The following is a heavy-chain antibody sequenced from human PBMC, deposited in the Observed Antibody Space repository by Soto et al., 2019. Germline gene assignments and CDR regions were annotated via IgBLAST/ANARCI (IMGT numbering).Heavy chain of an antibody. Sequence: FGNYLMLSVRQAPGKGLEWVSLMNSDGSSTNYADSVRGRFTVSMDNAKNTLYLQMNSLRSEDTAVXYCATAEVDYWGPGNLVNVSS. CDR2: MNSDGSST. V-gene: IGHV3-74*01. CDR1: FGNYL. CDR3: ATAEVDY. J-gene: IGHJ4*02.